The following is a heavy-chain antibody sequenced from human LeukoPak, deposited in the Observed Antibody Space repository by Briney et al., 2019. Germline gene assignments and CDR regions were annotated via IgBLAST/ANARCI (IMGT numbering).Heavy chain of an antibody. CDR1: GFTFSSYE. CDR3: ARGVAAAGTLVSYVAY. Sequence: GGSLRLSCAASGFTFSSYEMNWVRQAPGKGLEWVSYISSSGSTIYYADSVKGRFTISGDNAKNSLYLQMNSLRAEDTAVYYCARGVAAAGTLVSYVAYWGQGTLVTVSS. V-gene: IGHV3-48*03. J-gene: IGHJ4*02. D-gene: IGHD6-13*01. CDR2: ISSSGSTI.